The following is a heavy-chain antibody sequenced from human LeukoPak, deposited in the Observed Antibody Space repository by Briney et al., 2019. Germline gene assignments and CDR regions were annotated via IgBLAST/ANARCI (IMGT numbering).Heavy chain of an antibody. Sequence: ASVKVSCKASGYSFTNYAMNWVRQAPGQGLEWMGWISAYNGNTNYAQKLQGRVTMTTDTSTSTAYMELRSLRSDDTAVYYCARRVAAAAAYNWFDPWGQGTLVTVSS. CDR2: ISAYNGNT. V-gene: IGHV1-18*01. CDR3: ARRVAAAAAYNWFDP. CDR1: GYSFTNYA. D-gene: IGHD6-13*01. J-gene: IGHJ5*02.